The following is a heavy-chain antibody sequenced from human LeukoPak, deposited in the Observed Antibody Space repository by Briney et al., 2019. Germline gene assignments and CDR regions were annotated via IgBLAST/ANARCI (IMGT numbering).Heavy chain of an antibody. D-gene: IGHD1-26*01. V-gene: IGHV3-33*08. J-gene: IGHJ4*02. Sequence: GGSLRLSCAASGFTVSRSYISWVRQAPGKGLEWVAVIWYDGSNKYYADSVKGRFTISRDNSKNTLYLQMNSLRAEDTAVYYCAREAFSGSYLEGLGYWGQGTLVTVSS. CDR1: GFTVSRSY. CDR2: IWYDGSNK. CDR3: AREAFSGSYLEGLGY.